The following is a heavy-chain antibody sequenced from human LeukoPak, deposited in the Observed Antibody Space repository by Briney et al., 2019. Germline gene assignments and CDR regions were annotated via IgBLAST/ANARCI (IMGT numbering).Heavy chain of an antibody. V-gene: IGHV3-7*01. D-gene: IGHD3-10*01. CDR2: IEPAGSET. CDR1: GFSFSTYW. Sequence: PGGSLRLSCAASGFSFSTYWMTWVRQAAGKGLEWVANIEPAGSETYYVDPVKGRFTISRDNAKNVLYLQMNSLRAEDTAVYYCGRFGDEAAVDYWGQGTLVTVSS. CDR3: GRFGDEAAVDY. J-gene: IGHJ4*02.